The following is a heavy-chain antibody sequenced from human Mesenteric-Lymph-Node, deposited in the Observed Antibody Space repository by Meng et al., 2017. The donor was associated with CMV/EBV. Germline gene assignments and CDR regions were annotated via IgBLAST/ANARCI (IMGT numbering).Heavy chain of an antibody. J-gene: IGHJ6*02. CDR1: GYSFSTSW. CDR3: ARTRAASGYNYYYDGMDV. Sequence: KVSCKASGYSFSTSWIGWVRQMPGEGLEWMGIIYPGDSDMRYSPSFQGQVTISADKSTSTAYLQWSSLQASDTAIYFCARTRAASGYNYYYDGMDVWGQGTTVTVSS. D-gene: IGHD6-13*01. CDR2: IYPGDSDM. V-gene: IGHV5-51*01.